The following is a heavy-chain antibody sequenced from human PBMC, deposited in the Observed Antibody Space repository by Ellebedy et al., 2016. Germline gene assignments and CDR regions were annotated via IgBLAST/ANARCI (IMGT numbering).Heavy chain of an antibody. Sequence: SETLSLTCTVSGYSISSDFYWGWIRQSPEKGLEWIGSISHSGMTYYNPSLKRRVNILVDTSKNQFSLKLSSVTATDTAVYYCARHQGAVSVFDYWGQGNLVTVSS. D-gene: IGHD4-17*01. CDR1: GYSISSDFY. J-gene: IGHJ4*02. CDR3: ARHQGAVSVFDY. CDR2: ISHSGMT. V-gene: IGHV4-38-2*02.